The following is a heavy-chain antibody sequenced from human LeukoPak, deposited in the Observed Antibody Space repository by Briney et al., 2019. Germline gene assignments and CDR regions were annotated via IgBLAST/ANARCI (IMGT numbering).Heavy chain of an antibody. CDR3: AKYSVQLWDNFDY. Sequence: PGGSLRLSCAASGFTFSSYAMSWVRQAPGKGLEWVSAISGSGGSTYYADSVKGRFTISRDNSKNTLYLQMNSLRAGDTAVYYCAKYSVQLWDNFDYWGQGTLVTVSS. CDR2: ISGSGGST. CDR1: GFTFSSYA. V-gene: IGHV3-23*01. J-gene: IGHJ4*02. D-gene: IGHD5-18*01.